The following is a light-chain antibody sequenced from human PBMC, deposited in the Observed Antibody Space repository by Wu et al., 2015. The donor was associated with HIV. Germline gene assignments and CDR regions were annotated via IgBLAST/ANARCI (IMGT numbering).Light chain of an antibody. J-gene: IGKJ1*01. CDR3: QQYDSYPT. Sequence: DIQMTQSPSTLSASVGDRVTITCRASQSISNWLAWYQQEPGKAPKLLIYKASHLEGGVPSRFSGSGSGTVFTLTISSLQPEDFATYYCQQYDSYPTFGQGTKVEMK. V-gene: IGKV1-5*03. CDR1: QSISNW. CDR2: KAS.